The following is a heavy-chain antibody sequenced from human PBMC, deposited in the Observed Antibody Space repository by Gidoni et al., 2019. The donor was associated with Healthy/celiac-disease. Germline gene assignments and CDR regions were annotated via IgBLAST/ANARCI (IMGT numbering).Heavy chain of an antibody. Sequence: QVQLVQSGAEVTKPGASVKVSCKSSGYTFTGYYMHWVRQAPGQVLEWMGWINPNSGGTNYAQKFQGRVTMTRDTSISTAYMELSRLRSDDTAVYYWASGYCTNGVCYGIYFDYWGQGTLVTVSS. CDR1: GYTFTGYY. CDR2: INPNSGGT. CDR3: ASGYCTNGVCYGIYFDY. V-gene: IGHV1-2*02. D-gene: IGHD2-8*01. J-gene: IGHJ4*02.